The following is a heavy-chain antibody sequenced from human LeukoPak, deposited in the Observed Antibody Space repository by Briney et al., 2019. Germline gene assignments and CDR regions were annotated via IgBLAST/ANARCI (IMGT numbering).Heavy chain of an antibody. CDR2: IKQDGGEK. D-gene: IGHD2-2*01. J-gene: IGHJ4*02. Sequence: GGSLRLSCAASGFTFSSYWMSWVRQAPGKGLEWVANIKQDGGEKYYVDSVKGRFTISRDNAKNSLYLQMNSLRADDTAVYYCARDREYCSSTSCPWFTFDSWGQGTLVTVSS. V-gene: IGHV3-7*01. CDR3: ARDREYCSSTSCPWFTFDS. CDR1: GFTFSSYW.